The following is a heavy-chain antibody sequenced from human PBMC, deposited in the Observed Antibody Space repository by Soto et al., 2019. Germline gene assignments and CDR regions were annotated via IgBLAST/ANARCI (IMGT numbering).Heavy chain of an antibody. J-gene: IGHJ6*03. CDR1: GFTFSSYS. CDR2: ISSSSSTI. Sequence: GGSLRLSCAASGFTFSSYSMNWVRQAPGKGLEWVSYISSSSSTIYYADSVKGRFTISRDNAKNSLYLQMNSLRAEDTAVYYCARIGEVLTGTARNTYYMDVWGKGTTVTVSS. CDR3: ARIGEVLTGTARNTYYMDV. V-gene: IGHV3-48*01. D-gene: IGHD7-27*01.